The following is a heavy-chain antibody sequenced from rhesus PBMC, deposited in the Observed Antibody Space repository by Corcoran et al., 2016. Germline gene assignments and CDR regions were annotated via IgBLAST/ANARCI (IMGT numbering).Heavy chain of an antibody. CDR3: ARIRKSSGWSHYYFDY. CDR1: GSSISSGYA. V-gene: IGHV4-127*01. CDR2: IEGSSGST. D-gene: IGHD6S26*01. Sequence: QVPLQESGPGVVKPSETLSLTCAVSGSSISSGYAWRWIRQPPGTGLEWIGYIEGSSGSTNYNPSRKNRCTSSKDTAKNQFSLKLSSVTAADTAVYYCARIRKSSGWSHYYFDYWGQGVRVTVSS. J-gene: IGHJ4*01.